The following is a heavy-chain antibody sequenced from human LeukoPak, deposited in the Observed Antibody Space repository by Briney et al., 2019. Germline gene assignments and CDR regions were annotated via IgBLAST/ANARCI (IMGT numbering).Heavy chain of an antibody. J-gene: IGHJ4*02. CDR1: GFTFNYYS. V-gene: IGHV3-21*01. Sequence: GGSLRLSCAASGFTFNYYSMHWVRQAPGKGLEWVSSITSSSRYIYYADSVKGRFTISRDNAKNSLYLQMNSLRAEDTAVYYCARDYYDSSGSFDYWGQGTLVTVSS. D-gene: IGHD3-22*01. CDR3: ARDYYDSSGSFDY. CDR2: ITSSSRYI.